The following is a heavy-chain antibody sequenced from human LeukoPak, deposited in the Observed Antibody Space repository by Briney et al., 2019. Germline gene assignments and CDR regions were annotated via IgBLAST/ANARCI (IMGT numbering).Heavy chain of an antibody. CDR1: GGSISSYY. CDR2: IYYSGST. Sequence: ETPCLTCTVSGGSISSYYSSWIRQPPGKQLEWIGYIYYSGSTDYNPSLQSRVSLSVDPSNKQFSLKLSSVTAADTAMYYCAAYFGDLGFPHWGQ. D-gene: IGHD4-17*01. V-gene: IGHV4-59*01. J-gene: IGHJ1*01. CDR3: AAYFGDLGFPH.